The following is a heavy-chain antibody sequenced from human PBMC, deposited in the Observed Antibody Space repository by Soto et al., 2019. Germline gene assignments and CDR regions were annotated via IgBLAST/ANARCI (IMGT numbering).Heavy chain of an antibody. CDR1: GFTFSSYA. CDR3: ARDLAVWVAWGWFDP. Sequence: QVQLVESGGGVVQSGRSLRLSCAASGFTFSSYAMHWVRQAPGKGLEWVAVISYDGSNKYYADSVKGRFTISRDNSKNTLYLQMNSLRAEDTAVYYCARDLAVWVAWGWFDPWGQGTLVTVSS. CDR2: ISYDGSNK. J-gene: IGHJ5*02. V-gene: IGHV3-30-3*01. D-gene: IGHD7-27*01.